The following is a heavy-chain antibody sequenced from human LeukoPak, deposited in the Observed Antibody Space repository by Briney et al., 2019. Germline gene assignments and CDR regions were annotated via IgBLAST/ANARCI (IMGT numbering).Heavy chain of an antibody. J-gene: IGHJ4*02. CDR1: GFTFDDYA. V-gene: IGHV3-9*01. Sequence: GGSLRLSCAASGFTFDDYAMHWVRQAPGKGLEWVSGISWNSGSIGYADSVKGRFTISRDNAKNSLYLQMSSLRAEDAAVYYCARGLPAAPANDYWGQGTLVTVSS. CDR2: ISWNSGSI. CDR3: ARGLPAAPANDY. D-gene: IGHD2-2*01.